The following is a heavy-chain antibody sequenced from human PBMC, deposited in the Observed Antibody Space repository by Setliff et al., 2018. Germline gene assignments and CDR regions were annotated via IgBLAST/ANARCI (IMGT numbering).Heavy chain of an antibody. CDR3: AKDRPAYDSSGNFDY. D-gene: IGHD3-22*01. Sequence: GGSLRLSCAASGFTFSSYAMHWVRQAPGKGLEWVAVISYDGSNKYYADSVKGRFTISRDNSKNTLYLQMNSLRAEDTAVYYCAKDRPAYDSSGNFDYWGQGTLVTVSS. CDR2: ISYDGSNK. J-gene: IGHJ4*02. V-gene: IGHV3-30-3*01. CDR1: GFTFSSYA.